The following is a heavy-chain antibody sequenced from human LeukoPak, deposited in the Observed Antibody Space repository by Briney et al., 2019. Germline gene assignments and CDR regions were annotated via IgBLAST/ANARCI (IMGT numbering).Heavy chain of an antibody. D-gene: IGHD1-7*01. Sequence: PSETLSLTCTVSGGSILNSSYYWGWIRQPPGKGREWIGTIYYSGSTYYNRSLKSRLIISVDTSTNQLSLKLNSVTAADTAVYYCARQVGTTLRRWFAPWGQGTLVSVSS. J-gene: IGHJ5*02. CDR3: ARQVGTTLRRWFAP. CDR1: GGSILNSSYY. CDR2: IYYSGST. V-gene: IGHV4-39*01.